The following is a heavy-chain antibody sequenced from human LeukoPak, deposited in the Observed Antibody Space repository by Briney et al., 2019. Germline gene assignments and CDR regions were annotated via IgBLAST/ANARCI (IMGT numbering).Heavy chain of an antibody. Sequence: SVKVSCKASGGIFSSYAISWVRQAPGQGLEWMGGIIPIFGTANYAQKFQGRVTITADESTSTAYMELSSLRSEDTAVYYCAKPEGIAAAGDYYGMDVWGQGTTATVSS. CDR3: AKPEGIAAAGDYYGMDV. D-gene: IGHD6-13*01. CDR1: GGIFSSYA. J-gene: IGHJ6*02. V-gene: IGHV1-69*13. CDR2: IIPIFGTA.